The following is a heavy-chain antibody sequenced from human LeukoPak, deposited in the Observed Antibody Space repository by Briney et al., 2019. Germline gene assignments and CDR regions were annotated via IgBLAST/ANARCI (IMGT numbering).Heavy chain of an antibody. J-gene: IGHJ4*02. CDR1: GSSFSGYY. CDR2: VNHGGST. D-gene: IGHD4-23*01. CDR3: ARGGGTYGGHGVVGY. Sequence: PSETLSLTCAVYGSSFSGYYWSWIRQPPGKGLEWIGEVNHGGSTTYNPSLKGRVTISVDTSNNQFSLKLSSVAAADTALYYWARGGGTYGGHGVVGYWGQGTLVTVSS. V-gene: IGHV4-34*01.